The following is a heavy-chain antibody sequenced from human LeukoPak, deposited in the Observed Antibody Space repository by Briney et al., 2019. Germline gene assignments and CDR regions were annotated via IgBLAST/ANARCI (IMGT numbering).Heavy chain of an antibody. V-gene: IGHV3-23*01. Sequence: GGSLRLSCAASGFTFSSYAMSWVRQAPGKGLEWVSAISGSGGSTYYADSVKGRFAISRDNSKNTLYLQVNSLRAEDTAVYYCADTAMVNDAFDIWGQGTMVTVSS. CDR1: GFTFSSYA. CDR2: ISGSGGST. CDR3: ADTAMVNDAFDI. D-gene: IGHD5-18*01. J-gene: IGHJ3*02.